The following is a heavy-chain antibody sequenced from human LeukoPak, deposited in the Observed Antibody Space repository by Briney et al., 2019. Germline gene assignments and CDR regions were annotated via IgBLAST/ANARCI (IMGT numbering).Heavy chain of an antibody. CDR1: GGSFSGYY. J-gene: IGHJ4*02. CDR2: INHSGST. Sequence: PSETLSLTCAVYGGSFSGYYWSWIRQPPGKGLEWIGEINHSGSTNYNPSLKSRVTISVDTSKNQFSLKLSSVTAADTAVYYCARHSRWYFDYWGQGTLVTVSS. D-gene: IGHD5-12*01. V-gene: IGHV4-34*01. CDR3: ARHSRWYFDY.